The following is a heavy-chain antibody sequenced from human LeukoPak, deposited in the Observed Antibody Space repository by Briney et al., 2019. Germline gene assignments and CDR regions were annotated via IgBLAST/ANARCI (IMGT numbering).Heavy chain of an antibody. CDR2: TNHSGST. D-gene: IGHD6-25*01. V-gene: IGHV4-34*01. CDR3: ARGGQEQRYFDY. Sequence: SETLSLTCAVYGGSFSGYYWSWIRQPPGKGLEWIGETNHSGSTNYNPSLKSRVTISVDTSKNQFSLKLSSVTAADTAVYYCARGGQEQRYFDYWGQGTLVTVSS. CDR1: GGSFSGYY. J-gene: IGHJ4*02.